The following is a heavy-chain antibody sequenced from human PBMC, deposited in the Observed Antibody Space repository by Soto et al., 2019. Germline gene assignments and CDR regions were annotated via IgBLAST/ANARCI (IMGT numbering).Heavy chain of an antibody. V-gene: IGHV3-33*01. J-gene: IGHJ6*03. CDR1: GFTFSSYG. D-gene: IGHD3-9*01. CDR2: IWYDGSNK. CDR3: ARGPKVNDWLLSREEDYYMDV. Sequence: QVQLVESGGGVVQPGRSLRLSCAASGFTFSSYGMHWVRQAPGKGLEWVAVIWYDGSNKYYADSVKGRFTISRDNSKNTLYLQMNSLRAEDTAVYYCARGPKVNDWLLSREEDYYMDVWGKGTTVTDSS.